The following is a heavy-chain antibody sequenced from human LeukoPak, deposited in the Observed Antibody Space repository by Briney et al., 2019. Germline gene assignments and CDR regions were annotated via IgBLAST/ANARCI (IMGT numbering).Heavy chain of an antibody. CDR3: AKAEGSGNQPFDY. D-gene: IGHD3-10*01. CDR2: ISGSGDNT. V-gene: IGHV3-23*01. J-gene: IGHJ4*02. Sequence: PGGSLRLSCAASGFTFSSYAMSWVRQAPGKGLEWVSAISGSGDNTYYADSVKGRFTISRDNSKNTLYLQMNSLRADDTAVYYCAKAEGSGNQPFDYWGQGTLVTVSS. CDR1: GFTFSSYA.